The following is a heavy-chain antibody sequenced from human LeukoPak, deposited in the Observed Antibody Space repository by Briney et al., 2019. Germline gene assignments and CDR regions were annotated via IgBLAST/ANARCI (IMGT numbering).Heavy chain of an antibody. Sequence: GGSLRLSCTASGFTFGDYAMSWFRQAPGKGLEWVGFIRSKAYGGTTEYAASVKGRFTISRDDSKSIACLQMNSLKTEDTAVYYCTRAPTVTTIGWFDPWGQGTLVTVSS. CDR3: TRAPTVTTIGWFDP. J-gene: IGHJ5*02. CDR1: GFTFGDYA. CDR2: IRSKAYGGTT. V-gene: IGHV3-49*03. D-gene: IGHD4-17*01.